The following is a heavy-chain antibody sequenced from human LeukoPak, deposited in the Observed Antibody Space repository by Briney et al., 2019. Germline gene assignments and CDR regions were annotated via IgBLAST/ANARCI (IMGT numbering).Heavy chain of an antibody. J-gene: IGHJ4*02. V-gene: IGHV4-34*01. CDR1: GGSFRGYY. D-gene: IGHD2-15*01. CDR3: ARGRGVVVVAAWVFDY. Sequence: SSETLSLTCAVYGGSFRGYYWSWIRQPPGKGLEWIGEINHSGSTNYNPSLKSRVTISVDTSKNQFSLKLSSVTAADTAVYYRARGRGVVVVAAWVFDYWGQGTLVTVSS. CDR2: INHSGST.